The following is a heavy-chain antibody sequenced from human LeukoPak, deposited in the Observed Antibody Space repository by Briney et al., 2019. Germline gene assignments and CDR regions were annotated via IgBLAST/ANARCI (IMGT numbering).Heavy chain of an antibody. CDR1: GSTFSNHA. J-gene: IGHJ5*02. Sequence: PGGSLRLSCAASGSTFSNHAMSWFRQAPGKGLEWVSAISPPGGTTYFADSVKGRFTISRDNSKNTLYLQMNSLRAGDTAIYYCTREYSYGYDDWFDPWGQGTLVTVSS. V-gene: IGHV3-23*01. CDR3: TREYSYGYDDWFDP. D-gene: IGHD5-18*01. CDR2: ISPPGGTT.